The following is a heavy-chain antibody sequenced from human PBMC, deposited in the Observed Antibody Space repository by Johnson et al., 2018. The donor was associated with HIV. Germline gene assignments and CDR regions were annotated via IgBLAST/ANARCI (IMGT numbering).Heavy chain of an antibody. D-gene: IGHD1-26*01. J-gene: IGHJ3*02. V-gene: IGHV3-30-3*01. CDR2: ISYDGSNK. Sequence: QVQLVESGGGVVQPGRSLRLSCAASGFTFSSYAMHWVRQAPGKGLEWVAVISYDGSNKYYADSVKGRFTISRDNSKNTLYLQMNSLRAEDTAVYYCAGGSWSSGSYGIWYAFDIWGQGTKVTVSS. CDR3: AGGSWSSGSYGIWYAFDI. CDR1: GFTFSSYA.